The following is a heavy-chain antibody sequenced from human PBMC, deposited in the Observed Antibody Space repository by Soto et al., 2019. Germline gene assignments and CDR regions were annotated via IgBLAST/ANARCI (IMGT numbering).Heavy chain of an antibody. J-gene: IGHJ4*02. CDR1: GGSFSGYY. D-gene: IGHD6-6*01. CDR3: ASEYSSSSCGY. V-gene: IGHV4-34*01. Sequence: SETLSLTCAVYGGSFSGYYWSWIRQPPGKGLEWIGEINHSGSTNYNPSLKSRVTISVDTSKNQFSLKLSSVTAADTAVYYCASEYSSSSCGYWGQGTLVTAPQ. CDR2: INHSGST.